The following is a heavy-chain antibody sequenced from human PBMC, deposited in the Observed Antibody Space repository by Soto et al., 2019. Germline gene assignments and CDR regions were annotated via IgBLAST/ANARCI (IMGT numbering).Heavy chain of an antibody. V-gene: IGHV4-34*01. D-gene: IGHD3-3*01. Sequence: QVQLQQWGAGLLKPSETLSLTCAVYGGSFSGYYWSWIRQPPGKGLEWIGEINHSGSTNYNPSLKSRVTISVDTSKNQCSLKLSSVTAADTAVYYCARGHDFWSGYNFDYWGQGTLVTVSS. CDR2: INHSGST. J-gene: IGHJ4*02. CDR1: GGSFSGYY. CDR3: ARGHDFWSGYNFDY.